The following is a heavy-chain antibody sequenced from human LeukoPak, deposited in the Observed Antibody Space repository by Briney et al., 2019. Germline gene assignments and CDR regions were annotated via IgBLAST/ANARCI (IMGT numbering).Heavy chain of an antibody. CDR1: GFTFSSYA. V-gene: IGHV3-23*01. D-gene: IGHD3-10*01. CDR2: ISGSGGST. J-gene: IGHJ1*01. Sequence: GGSLRLSCAAPGFTFSSYAMSWVRQAPGKGLEWVSAISGSGGSTYYADSVKGRFTISRDNSKNTLYLQMNSLRAEDTAVYYCARGNYYYGSGSPFQHWGQGTLVTVSS. CDR3: ARGNYYYGSGSPFQH.